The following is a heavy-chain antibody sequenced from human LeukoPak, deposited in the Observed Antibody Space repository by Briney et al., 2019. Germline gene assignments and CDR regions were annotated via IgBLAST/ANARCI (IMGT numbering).Heavy chain of an antibody. D-gene: IGHD2-2*02. CDR1: GYTFTSYG. CDR2: ISAYNGNT. Sequence: ASVKVSCKASGYTFTSYGISWVRQAPGQGLEWMGWISAYNGNTNYAQKLQGRVTMTTDTSTSTAYMELRSLRSDDTAVYYCARDVTVVVPAAIGGWFDPWGQGTLVTVSS. J-gene: IGHJ5*02. V-gene: IGHV1-18*01. CDR3: ARDVTVVVPAAIGGWFDP.